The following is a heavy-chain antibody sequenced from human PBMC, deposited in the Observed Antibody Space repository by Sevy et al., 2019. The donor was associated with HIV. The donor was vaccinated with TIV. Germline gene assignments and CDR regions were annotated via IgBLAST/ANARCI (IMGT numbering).Heavy chain of an antibody. V-gene: IGHV3-21*01. CDR2: ISSSSYI. Sequence: GGSLRLSCAASGFTFSSYSMNWVRQAPGKGLEWVSSISSSSYIYYADSVKGRFTISRDNAKNSLYLQMNSLRAEDTAVYYCARDGGPRGYCSGGSCYSDYYYGMDVWGQGTTVTVSS. CDR3: ARDGGPRGYCSGGSCYSDYYYGMDV. J-gene: IGHJ6*02. D-gene: IGHD2-15*01. CDR1: GFTFSSYS.